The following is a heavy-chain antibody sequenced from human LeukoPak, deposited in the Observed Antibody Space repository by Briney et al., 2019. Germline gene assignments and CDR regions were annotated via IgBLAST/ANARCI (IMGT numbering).Heavy chain of an antibody. V-gene: IGHV1-24*01. D-gene: IGHD5-18*01. Sequence: ASVKVSCKVSGYTLTELSMHWVRQAPGKGLEWMGGFDPEDGETIYAQKFQGRVTMTEDTSTDTAYMELSSLRSEDTAVYYCATSAPREPWLLYWGQGTLVTVSS. CDR1: GYTLTELS. CDR2: FDPEDGET. J-gene: IGHJ4*02. CDR3: ATSAPREPWLLY.